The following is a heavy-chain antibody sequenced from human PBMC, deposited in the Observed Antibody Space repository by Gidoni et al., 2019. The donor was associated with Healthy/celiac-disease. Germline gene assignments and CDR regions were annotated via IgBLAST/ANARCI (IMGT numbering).Heavy chain of an antibody. CDR1: GFTFSSYS. CDR2: ISSSSSYI. Sequence: EVQLVESGGGLVKPGGSLRLSCAASGFTFSSYSMNWVRQAPGKGLEWVSSISSSSSYIYYADSVKGRFTISRDNAKNSLYLQMNSLRAEDTAVYYCARDKSPDIVVVPAAIFPNDYWGQGTLVTVSS. J-gene: IGHJ4*02. D-gene: IGHD2-2*01. V-gene: IGHV3-21*01. CDR3: ARDKSPDIVVVPAAIFPNDY.